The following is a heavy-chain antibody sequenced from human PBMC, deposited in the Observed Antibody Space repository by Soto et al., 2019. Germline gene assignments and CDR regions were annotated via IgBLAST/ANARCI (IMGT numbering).Heavy chain of an antibody. CDR3: ARVPTYYDILTGYYEDYYYYMDV. CDR1: GYTFTSYG. V-gene: IGHV1-18*01. D-gene: IGHD3-9*01. J-gene: IGHJ6*03. Sequence: QVQLVQSGAEVKKPGASVKVSCQASGYTFTSYGISWVRQAPGQGLEWMGWISAYNGNTNYAQKLQGRVTMTTDTSTSTAYMELRSLRSDDTAVYYCARVPTYYDILTGYYEDYYYYMDVWGKGTTVTVSS. CDR2: ISAYNGNT.